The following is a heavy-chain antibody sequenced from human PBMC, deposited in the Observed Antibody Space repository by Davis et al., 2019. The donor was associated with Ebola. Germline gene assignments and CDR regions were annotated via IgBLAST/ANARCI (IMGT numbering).Heavy chain of an antibody. J-gene: IGHJ4*02. V-gene: IGHV1-18*04. CDR2: FNPHNGNT. CDR1: GYTFTSYG. D-gene: IGHD1-1*01. Sequence: ASVKVSCKASGYTFTSYGITWVRQAPGQGPEWMGWFNPHNGNTNYAQNVQGRVTMTTDTSTSTAYMEVGSLRSDDTAVYYCARAQFPTTSDHWGQGTLVTVSS. CDR3: ARAQFPTTSDH.